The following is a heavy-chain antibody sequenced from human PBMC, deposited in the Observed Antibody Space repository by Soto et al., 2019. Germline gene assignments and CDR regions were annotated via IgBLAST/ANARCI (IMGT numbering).Heavy chain of an antibody. J-gene: IGHJ5*02. CDR2: IDRSGTTI. Sequence: EVQLVESGGGLVQPGGSLRLSCAASGFTFSNYEMNWVRQAPGKGLEWISYIDRSGTTIHYADSVKGRFTISRDNAKNSMYLQMNSLRVDDTAVYYCVGDGDGGCCSRWFVPWGQGTLVTVSS. CDR3: VGDGDGGCCSRWFVP. V-gene: IGHV3-48*03. D-gene: IGHD2-15*01. CDR1: GFTFSNYE.